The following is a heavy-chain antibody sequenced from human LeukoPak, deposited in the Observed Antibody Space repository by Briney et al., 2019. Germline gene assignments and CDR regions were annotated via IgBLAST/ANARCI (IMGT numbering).Heavy chain of an antibody. CDR2: ISSTDGSA. Sequence: GGSLRLSCAASGFTLSSYWMSWVRQAPGKGLEWVSAISSTDGSAYYAGSVKGRFTISRDNSKNTVYLQMNSLRAEDTAVYYCAKDQPTYKTGLYFDFWGQGTLVTVSS. J-gene: IGHJ4*02. V-gene: IGHV3-23*01. CDR1: GFTLSSYW. D-gene: IGHD1-1*01. CDR3: AKDQPTYKTGLYFDF.